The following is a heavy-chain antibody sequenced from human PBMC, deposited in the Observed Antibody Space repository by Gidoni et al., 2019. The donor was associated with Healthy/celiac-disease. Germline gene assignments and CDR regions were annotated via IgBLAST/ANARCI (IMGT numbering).Heavy chain of an antibody. CDR1: GGSISSYY. J-gene: IGHJ4*02. D-gene: IGHD5-18*01. Sequence: QVQLQESGPGLVKPSETLSLTCPVSGGSISSYYWSWIRQPPGKGLEWIGYIYYSGSTNYNPSLKSRVTISVDTSKNQFSLKLSSVTAADTAVYYCARGLLTDYWGQGTLVTVSS. CDR2: IYYSGST. CDR3: ARGLLTDY. V-gene: IGHV4-59*01.